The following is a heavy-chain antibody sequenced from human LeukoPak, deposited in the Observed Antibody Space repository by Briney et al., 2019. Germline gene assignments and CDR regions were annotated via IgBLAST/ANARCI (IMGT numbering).Heavy chain of an antibody. J-gene: IGHJ5*02. V-gene: IGHV1-2*02. CDR3: ARIRETETEFDP. CDR2: INPSSGGT. CDR1: GYTFTGYY. D-gene: IGHD1-1*01. Sequence: ASVKVSCKASGYTFTGYYMHWVRQAPGQGLEWMGWINPSSGGTNYAQKFQARVTMTRDTSINTAYMELSRLTSDDTAVYFCARIRETETEFDPWGQGTLVTVSS.